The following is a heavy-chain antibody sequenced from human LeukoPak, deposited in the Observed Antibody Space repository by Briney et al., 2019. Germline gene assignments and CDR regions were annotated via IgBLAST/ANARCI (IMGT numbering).Heavy chain of an antibody. J-gene: IGHJ6*02. V-gene: IGHV3-21*01. CDR2: ISSSSSYI. D-gene: IGHD6-13*01. CDR3: ASSALDSSSWFGGMDV. CDR1: GFTFSSYS. Sequence: GGSLRLSCAASGFTFSSYSMNWVRQAPGKGLEWVSSISSSSSYIYYADSVKGRFTISRDNAKNSLYLQMNSLRAEDTAVYYCASSALDSSSWFGGMDVWGQGTTVTVSS.